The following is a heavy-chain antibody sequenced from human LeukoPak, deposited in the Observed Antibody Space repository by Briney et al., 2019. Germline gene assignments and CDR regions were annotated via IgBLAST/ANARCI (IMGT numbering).Heavy chain of an antibody. D-gene: IGHD2-2*01. CDR1: GDSVSSNSVT. V-gene: IGHV6-1*01. CDR3: ARRLTQYDCFDP. Sequence: SQTLSLTCAISGDSVSSNSVTRNWIRQSPSRGLEWLGRTYYRSTWYNDYAVSVRGRITINPDTSKNQFSLHLNSVTPEDTAVYYCARRLTQYDCFDPWGQGILVTVSS. CDR2: TYYRSTWYN. J-gene: IGHJ5*02.